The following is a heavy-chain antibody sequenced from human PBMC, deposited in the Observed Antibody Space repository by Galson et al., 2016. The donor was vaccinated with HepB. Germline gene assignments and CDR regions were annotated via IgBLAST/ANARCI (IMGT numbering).Heavy chain of an antibody. D-gene: IGHD2-15*01. CDR1: GFTFSSYS. V-gene: IGHV3-48*02. J-gene: IGHJ6*02. Sequence: SLRLSCAASGFTFSSYSMNWVRQAPGKGLEWVSYISSSGNTIYYADSVMGRFTISRDNAKNSLYLQMNSLRDEDTAVYYCARVGPRVVEYYYYYYGMDVWGQGTTVTVSS. CDR2: ISSSGNTI. CDR3: ARVGPRVVEYYYYYYGMDV.